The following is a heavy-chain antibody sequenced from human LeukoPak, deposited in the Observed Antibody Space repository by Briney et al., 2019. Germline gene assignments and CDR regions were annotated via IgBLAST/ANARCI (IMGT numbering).Heavy chain of an antibody. CDR2: IIPIFGTA. D-gene: IGHD6-13*01. V-gene: IGHV1-69*06. J-gene: IGHJ6*03. Sequence: SVKVSCKASGYTFTGYYMHWVRQAPGQGLEWMGGIIPIFGTANYAQKFQGRVTITADKSTSTAYMELSSLRSEDTAVYYCARGTAARRYYYYYYYMDVWGKGTTVTVSS. CDR1: GYTFTGYY. CDR3: ARGTAARRYYYYYYYMDV.